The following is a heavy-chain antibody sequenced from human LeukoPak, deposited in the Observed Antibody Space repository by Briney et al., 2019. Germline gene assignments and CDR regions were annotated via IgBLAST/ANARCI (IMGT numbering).Heavy chain of an antibody. D-gene: IGHD6-19*01. V-gene: IGHV3-48*03. Sequence: GGSLRLSCAASGFTFSSYGMHWVRQAPGKGLEWVSYISSSGSTIYYADSVKGRFTISRDNAKNSLYLQMNSLRAEDTAVYYCARVPFWQWVGYFDYWGQGTLVTVSS. CDR1: GFTFSSYG. CDR2: ISSSGSTI. CDR3: ARVPFWQWVGYFDY. J-gene: IGHJ4*02.